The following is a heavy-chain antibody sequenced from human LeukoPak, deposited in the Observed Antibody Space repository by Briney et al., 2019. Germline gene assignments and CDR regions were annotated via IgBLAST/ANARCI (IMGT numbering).Heavy chain of an antibody. J-gene: IGHJ3*02. V-gene: IGHV1-8*03. CDR3: ARGSGYQNDAFDI. CDR2: MNPNSGNT. D-gene: IGHD5-12*01. Sequence: AAVKVSCKASGYTFTSYDINWVRQATVQGLEWMGWMNPNSGNTGYAQKFQGRVTITRNTSISTAYIELSSLRSEDTAVYYCARGSGYQNDAFDIWGQGAMVTVSS. CDR1: GYTFTSYD.